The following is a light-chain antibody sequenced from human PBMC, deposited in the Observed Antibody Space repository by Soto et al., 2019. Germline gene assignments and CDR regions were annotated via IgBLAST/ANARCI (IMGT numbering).Light chain of an antibody. CDR3: QQRSRWPPLT. CDR1: QSVRSY. Sequence: EIVLTQSPATLSLSPGERATLSCRASQSVRSYLAWYQQKPGQAPRLLIYDASNRATGIPARFSGRGSGTDFTLTISSLEPEYFAVYYCQQRSRWPPLTFGGGTKVEIK. CDR2: DAS. V-gene: IGKV3-11*01. J-gene: IGKJ4*01.